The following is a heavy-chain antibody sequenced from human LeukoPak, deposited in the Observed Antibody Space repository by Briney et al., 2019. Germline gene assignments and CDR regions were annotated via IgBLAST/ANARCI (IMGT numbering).Heavy chain of an antibody. CDR3: ATDLEGGGYFDY. Sequence: GASVKVSCKASGYTLTELSMHWVRQAPGKGLEWMGGFDPEDGETIYAQKFQGRVTMTEDTSTDTAYMELSSLRSEDTAVYYCATDLEGGGYFDYWGQGTLVTVSS. V-gene: IGHV1-24*01. CDR2: FDPEDGET. J-gene: IGHJ4*02. CDR1: GYTLTELS. D-gene: IGHD3-16*01.